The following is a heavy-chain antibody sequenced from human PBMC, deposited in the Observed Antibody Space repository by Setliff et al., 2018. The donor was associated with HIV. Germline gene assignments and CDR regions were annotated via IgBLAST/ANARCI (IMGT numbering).Heavy chain of an antibody. CDR1: GYGFSNYW. Sequence: LGESLKISCKGSGYGFSNYWLAWVRQTPGKGLEWMGIIYPGDSDTRYSPSFQGQVTFSADKSINTAYLQWGSLKASDTGIYFCARQTSRYITLSPPDYWGQGTLVTVSS. D-gene: IGHD3-9*01. CDR2: IYPGDSDT. V-gene: IGHV5-51*01. J-gene: IGHJ4*02. CDR3: ARQTSRYITLSPPDY.